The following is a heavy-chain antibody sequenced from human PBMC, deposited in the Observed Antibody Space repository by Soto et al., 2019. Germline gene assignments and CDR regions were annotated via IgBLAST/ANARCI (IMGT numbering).Heavy chain of an antibody. V-gene: IGHV4-59*01. CDR2: TYYGWNT. CDR1: GGSISDYY. J-gene: IGHJ4*02. CDR3: ARDREYYDSSGLYFDY. Sequence: SETLSLTCSVSGGSISDYYWSCILQPPGKGLEWIGYTYYGWNTNYNPSLKSRVTISVDTSKNQFSLKLISVTAADTAVYYCARDREYYDSSGLYFDYWGQGTLVTVSS. D-gene: IGHD3-22*01.